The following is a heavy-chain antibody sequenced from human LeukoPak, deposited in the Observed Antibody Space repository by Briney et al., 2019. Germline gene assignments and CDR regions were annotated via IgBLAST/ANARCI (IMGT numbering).Heavy chain of an antibody. J-gene: IGHJ4*02. CDR3: ARAEEKYSSSHQNFDY. CDR1: GFTFSSYS. CDR2: ISSSSSYI. V-gene: IGHV3-21*01. Sequence: GSLRLSCAASGFTFSSYSMNWVRQAPGKGLEWVSSISSSSSYIYYADSVKGRFTISRDNAKNSLYLQMNSLRAEDTAVYYCARAEEKYSSSHQNFDYWGQGTLVTVSS. D-gene: IGHD6-13*01.